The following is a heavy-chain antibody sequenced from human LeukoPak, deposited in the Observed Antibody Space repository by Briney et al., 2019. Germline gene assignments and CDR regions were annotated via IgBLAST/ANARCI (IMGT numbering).Heavy chain of an antibody. CDR2: ICSGGST. V-gene: IGHV3-53*01. D-gene: IGHD1-26*01. CDR1: GFTVSSNY. J-gene: IGHJ4*02. Sequence: GGSLRLSCAASGFTVSSNYMSWVRQAPGKGLEWVSVICSGGSTYYADSVKGRFTISRDNSKNTLYLQMNSLRAEDTAVYYCARDRSGSYYFDYWGQGTLVTVSS. CDR3: ARDRSGSYYFDY.